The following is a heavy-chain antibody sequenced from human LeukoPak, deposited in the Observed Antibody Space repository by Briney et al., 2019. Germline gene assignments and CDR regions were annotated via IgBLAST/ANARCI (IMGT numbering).Heavy chain of an antibody. J-gene: IGHJ4*02. CDR3: ARGYFDSGHSSNPFDY. V-gene: IGHV4-4*09. CDR2: IHSSGTT. D-gene: IGHD3-22*01. CDR1: GDSLSGFY. Sequence: SETLSLTCTVSGDSLSGFYWSWIRQTPGGGVRWIACIHSSGTTIYTPSLKSRVTMSVDTSKNQFSLGLTSVTAADTAVYFCARGYFDSGHSSNPFDYWGQGALVAVYS.